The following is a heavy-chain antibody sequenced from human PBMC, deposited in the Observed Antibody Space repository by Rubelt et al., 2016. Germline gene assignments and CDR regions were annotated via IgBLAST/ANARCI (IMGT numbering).Heavy chain of an antibody. D-gene: IGHD2/OR15-2a*01. V-gene: IGHV3-33*01. CDR1: RNYG. CDR3: ARDIYCKVRSCYVGPSETDAFDI. J-gene: IGHJ3*02. CDR2: IYYDGSNK. Sequence: RNYGMHWVRQAPGKGLEWVALIYYDGSNKYCADSVKGRFTISRDNSKNTLYLQMNSLRAEDTAVYYCARDIYCKVRSCYVGPSETDAFDIWGQGTMVTVSS.